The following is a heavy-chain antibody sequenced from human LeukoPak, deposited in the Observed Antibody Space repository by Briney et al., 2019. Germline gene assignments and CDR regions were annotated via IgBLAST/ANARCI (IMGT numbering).Heavy chain of an antibody. CDR2: IDPSDSYS. V-gene: IGHV5-10-1*01. J-gene: IGHJ4*02. CDR1: GYIFTNYG. CDR3: ARQLDYYDKRDY. D-gene: IGHD3-22*01. Sequence: GESLKISCNGSGYIFTNYGISWVRQMPGKGLEWMGRIDPSDSYSNYGPSFQGHVTISADRSISTAYLQWRILTASDTAMYYCARQLDYYDKRDYWGQGALVTVAS.